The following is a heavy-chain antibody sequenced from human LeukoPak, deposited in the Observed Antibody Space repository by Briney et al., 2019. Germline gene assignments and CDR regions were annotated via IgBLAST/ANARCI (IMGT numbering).Heavy chain of an antibody. V-gene: IGHV4-59*08. J-gene: IGHJ4*02. CDR2: IYETGHT. D-gene: IGHD5-12*01. CDR1: GGSINNYY. CDR3: ARHFLRGGFDS. Sequence: SETLSLTCTVSGGSINNYYWSWIRQPPGRGLEWIAYIYETGHTGYNPSLKTRVTISLDTSKNQFSLKLNSVTAADTAVYYCARHFLRGGFDSWGQGTLVAVSS.